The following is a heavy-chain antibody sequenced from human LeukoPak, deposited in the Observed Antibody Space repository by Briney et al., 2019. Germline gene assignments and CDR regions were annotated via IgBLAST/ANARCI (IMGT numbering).Heavy chain of an antibody. CDR2: ISGSGGST. J-gene: IGHJ6*04. V-gene: IGHV3-23*01. D-gene: IGHD3-10*01. CDR3: AKDLDGFGESSLDV. Sequence: GGSLRLSCAASGFTFSSYAMSWVRQAPGKGLEWVSVISGSGGSTYYADSVKGRFAISRDNSKNTLYLQMNSLRAEDTAVYYCAKDLDGFGESSLDVWGKGTTVTVSS. CDR1: GFTFSSYA.